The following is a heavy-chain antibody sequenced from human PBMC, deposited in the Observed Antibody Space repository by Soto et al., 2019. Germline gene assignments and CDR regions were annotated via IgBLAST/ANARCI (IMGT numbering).Heavy chain of an antibody. Sequence: EVQLVESGRGLVKPGGSLRLSCAASGFTLSSYSMIWVRQAPGKGLEWVSSISSSSSYIYYADSVKGRFTISRDNAKNSLYLQMNALRAEDTAVYYCARTYYDSSGYFDYWGQGTLVTVSS. CDR3: ARTYYDSSGYFDY. J-gene: IGHJ4*02. V-gene: IGHV3-21*01. D-gene: IGHD3-22*01. CDR1: GFTLSSYS. CDR2: ISSSSSYI.